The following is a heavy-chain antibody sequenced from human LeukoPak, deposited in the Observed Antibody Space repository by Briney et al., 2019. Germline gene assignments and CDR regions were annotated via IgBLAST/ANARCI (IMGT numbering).Heavy chain of an antibody. Sequence: PSETLSLTCAVSGGSISMYYWSWIRQPPGRGLEWIGYIYYSGSTNYNPSLKSRGTISVDTSKNQFSLKLSSVTAADTAVYYCARRSDGLFDYWGQGSLVTVPS. CDR1: GGSISMYY. CDR2: IYYSGST. V-gene: IGHV4-59*01. J-gene: IGHJ4*02. CDR3: ARRSDGLFDY. D-gene: IGHD1-26*01.